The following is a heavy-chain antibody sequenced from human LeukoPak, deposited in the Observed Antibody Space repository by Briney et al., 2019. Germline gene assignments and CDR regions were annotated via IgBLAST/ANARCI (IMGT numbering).Heavy chain of an antibody. CDR1: GFTFRSYE. CDR2: ISSSGSTI. Sequence: GGSLRLSCAASGFTFRSYEMNWVRQAPGKGLEWVSYISSSGSTIYYADSVKGRFTISRDNAKNSLYLQMNSLRAEDTAVYYCARDISYGGFDYWGQGTLVTVSS. V-gene: IGHV3-48*03. CDR3: ARDISYGGFDY. D-gene: IGHD5-18*01. J-gene: IGHJ4*02.